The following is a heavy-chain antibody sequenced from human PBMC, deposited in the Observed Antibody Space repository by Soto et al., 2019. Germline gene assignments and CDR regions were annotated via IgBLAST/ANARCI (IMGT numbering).Heavy chain of an antibody. J-gene: IGHJ6*02. V-gene: IGHV4-31*03. CDR1: GGSISSGGYY. Sequence: SETLSLTCTVSGGSISSGGYYLSWIRQHPGKGLEWIGYIYYSGSTYYNPSLKSRVTISVDTSKNQFSLKLSSVTAADTAMYYCARAGFGESHYYYGMDVWGQGTTVTVS. CDR3: ARAGFGESHYYYGMDV. D-gene: IGHD3-10*01. CDR2: IYYSGST.